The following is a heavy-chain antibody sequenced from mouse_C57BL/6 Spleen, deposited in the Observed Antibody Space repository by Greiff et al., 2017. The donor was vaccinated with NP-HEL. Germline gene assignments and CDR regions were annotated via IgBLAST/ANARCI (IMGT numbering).Heavy chain of an antibody. V-gene: IGHV1-64*01. CDR3: ARKGTMSTTGDWYFDV. J-gene: IGHJ1*03. D-gene: IGHD2-4*01. Sequence: QVQLQQPGAELVKPGASVKLSCKASGYTFTSYWMHWVKQRPGQGLEWIGMIHPNSGSTNYNEKFKSKATLTVDKSSSTAYMQLSSLTSEDSAVYYCARKGTMSTTGDWYFDVWGTGTTVTVSS. CDR2: IHPNSGST. CDR1: GYTFTSYW.